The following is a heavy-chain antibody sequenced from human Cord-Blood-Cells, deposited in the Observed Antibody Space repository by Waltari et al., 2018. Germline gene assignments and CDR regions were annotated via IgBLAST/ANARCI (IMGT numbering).Heavy chain of an antibody. Sequence: EVQLVESGGGLVQPGRSLRLSCAASGFTFDDYAMHWVRQAPGKGLEWVSGISWNSCSIGYADSVKGRFTISRDNAKNSLYLQMNSLRAEDTALYYCAKDGVYNWNYGYFDLWGRGTLVTVSS. J-gene: IGHJ2*01. CDR3: AKDGVYNWNYGYFDL. CDR2: ISWNSCSI. D-gene: IGHD1-20*01. CDR1: GFTFDDYA. V-gene: IGHV3-9*01.